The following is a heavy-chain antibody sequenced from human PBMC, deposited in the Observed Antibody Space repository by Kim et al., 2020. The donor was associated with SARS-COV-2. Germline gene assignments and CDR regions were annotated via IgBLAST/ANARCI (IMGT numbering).Heavy chain of an antibody. Sequence: GGSLRLSCAASGFTFSDHYMSWIRQAPGKGLEWVSYITSSGTNTNYADSVKGRFTMSRDNAKNSLFLKMNSLRAEDTAVYFCTRGHYGLDIWGQGTTVTV. V-gene: IGHV3-11*06. CDR1: GFTFSDHY. CDR3: TRGHYGLDI. J-gene: IGHJ6*02. CDR2: ITSSGTNT.